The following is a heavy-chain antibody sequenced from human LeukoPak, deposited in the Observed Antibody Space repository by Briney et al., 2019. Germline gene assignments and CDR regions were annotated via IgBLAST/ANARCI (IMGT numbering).Heavy chain of an antibody. CDR3: ARDYDVVVVAAEGTDGMDV. J-gene: IGHJ6*02. Sequence: GASVKVSCKASGYTFTSYGISWVRQAPGQGLEWMGWISAYNGNTNYAQKLQGRVIMTTDTSTSTAYMELRSLRSDDTAVYYCARDYDVVVVAAEGTDGMDVWGQGTTVTVSS. V-gene: IGHV1-18*01. CDR1: GYTFTSYG. D-gene: IGHD2-15*01. CDR2: ISAYNGNT.